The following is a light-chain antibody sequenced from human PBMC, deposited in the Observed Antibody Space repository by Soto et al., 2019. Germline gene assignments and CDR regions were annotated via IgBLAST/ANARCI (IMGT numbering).Light chain of an antibody. CDR2: DAS. CDR3: QQYNSYSPMT. V-gene: IGKV1-5*01. J-gene: IGKJ3*01. Sequence: DIQMTQSPSTLSASVGDRVTITCRASQSISSWLAWYQQKPGKAPKLLIYDASSLESGVPSRFSGSGSGTDFTRTISSLQPDDFATYYCQQYNSYSPMTFGPGTKVDIK. CDR1: QSISSW.